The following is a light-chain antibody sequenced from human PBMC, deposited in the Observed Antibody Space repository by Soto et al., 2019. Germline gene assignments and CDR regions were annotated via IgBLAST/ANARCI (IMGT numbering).Light chain of an antibody. CDR3: TSYTSTSTPYV. V-gene: IGLV2-14*01. Sequence: QSALTQPASVSGSPGQSITISCAGTSSDVGRYTYVSWYQQHPGKAPKLIIYDVYNRPSGVSNRFSGSKSGNTASLTIPGLQAEDEADYYCTSYTSTSTPYVFGGGTKVTV. CDR2: DVY. J-gene: IGLJ1*01. CDR1: SSDVGRYTY.